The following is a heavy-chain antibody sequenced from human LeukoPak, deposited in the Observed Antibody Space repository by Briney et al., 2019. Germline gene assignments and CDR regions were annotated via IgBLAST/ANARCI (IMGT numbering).Heavy chain of an antibody. D-gene: IGHD1-26*01. CDR3: ARDAPGWELPRRRHLDY. CDR2: INPNSGGT. Sequence: ASVKVSCKASGYTFTGYYMHWVRQAPGQGLEWMGWINPNSGGTNYAQKFQGRVTMTRDTSISTAYMELSRLRSDDTAVYYCARDAPGWELPRRRHLDYWGQGTLVTVSS. J-gene: IGHJ4*02. CDR1: GYTFTGYY. V-gene: IGHV1-2*02.